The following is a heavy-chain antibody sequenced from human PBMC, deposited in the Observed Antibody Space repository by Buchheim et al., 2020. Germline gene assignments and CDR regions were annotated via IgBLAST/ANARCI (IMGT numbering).Heavy chain of an antibody. CDR3: ARHFVNSYFDY. Sequence: QVQLQESGPGLVKPSETLSLTCTVSGGSISSYYWSWIRQPPGKGLEWIGYIYYSGSTNYNPSLKSRVTISVDTSKNQFSLKLSSVTAADTAVYYCARHFVNSYFDYWGQGTL. J-gene: IGHJ4*02. CDR1: GGSISSYY. CDR2: IYYSGST. V-gene: IGHV4-59*08. D-gene: IGHD1-7*01.